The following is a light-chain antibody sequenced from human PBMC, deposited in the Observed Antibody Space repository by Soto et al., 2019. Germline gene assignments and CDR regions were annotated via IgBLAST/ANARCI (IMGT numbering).Light chain of an antibody. Sequence: DIQMTQSPSSVSASVGDTVTIACRASQYIGTWLAWYQQKPGKAPNLLIYGSSTLQSGVPSRFTGSGSGTDFTLTITSLQPEDFATYYCLQHNSYPRTLGQGTKVDIK. J-gene: IGKJ1*01. CDR3: LQHNSYPRT. CDR2: GSS. CDR1: QYIGTW. V-gene: IGKV1-12*01.